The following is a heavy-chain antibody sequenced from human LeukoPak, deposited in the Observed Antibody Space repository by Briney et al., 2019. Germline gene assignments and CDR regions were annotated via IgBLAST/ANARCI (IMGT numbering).Heavy chain of an antibody. CDR3: VNLWVTIFGVVINDTFDI. CDR2: IRYDGSNK. V-gene: IGHV3-30*02. Sequence: GGSLRLSCAASGFTFSSYGMHWVRQAPSKGLEWVAFIRYDGSNKYYADSVKGRFTISRDNSKNTLYLQMNSLRAEDTAVYYCVNLWVTIFGVVINDTFDIWGQGTMVTVSS. J-gene: IGHJ3*02. CDR1: GFTFSSYG. D-gene: IGHD3-3*01.